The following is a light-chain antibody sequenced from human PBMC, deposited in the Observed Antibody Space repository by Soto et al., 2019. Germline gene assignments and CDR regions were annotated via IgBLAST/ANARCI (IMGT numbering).Light chain of an antibody. CDR3: AAWDDSLSGYV. CDR1: SSNIGSNT. J-gene: IGLJ1*01. CDR2: SNN. V-gene: IGLV1-44*01. Sequence: QSVLTQPTSPSVTPGQRVTISCSVSSSNIGSNTVNWYQQLPGTAPKLLIYSNNQRPSGVPDRFSGSKSGTSASLAISGLQSEDEADYYCAAWDDSLSGYVFGTGTKVTVL.